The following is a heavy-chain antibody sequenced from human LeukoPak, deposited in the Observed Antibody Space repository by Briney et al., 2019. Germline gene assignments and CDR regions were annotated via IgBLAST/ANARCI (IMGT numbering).Heavy chain of an antibody. Sequence: PGGSLRLSCAASGFSFSDYYMSWLRQAPGKGLEWVSYISSSGGTIYYADSVKGRFTISRDNAKNSLYLQMTSLRAEDTAVYYCARFFLRYYKTVDSWGQGTLVTVSS. J-gene: IGHJ5*01. V-gene: IGHV3-11*04. CDR1: GFSFSDYY. CDR3: ARFFLRYYKTVDS. CDR2: ISSSGGTI. D-gene: IGHD2/OR15-2a*01.